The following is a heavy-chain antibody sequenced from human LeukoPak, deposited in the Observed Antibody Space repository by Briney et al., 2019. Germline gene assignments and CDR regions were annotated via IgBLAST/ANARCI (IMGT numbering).Heavy chain of an antibody. CDR1: GYTFTGYY. Sequence: ASVKVSCKASGYTFTGYYVHWVRQAPGQGLEWMGWMNPKSGCTNYAQKFEARVTMNRDTSISTAYMELSRLRFDDTAVYYCARSPDILTGEQFGFWGQGTLVPVPS. D-gene: IGHD3-9*01. CDR3: ARSPDILTGEQFGF. CDR2: MNPKSGCT. J-gene: IGHJ4*02. V-gene: IGHV1-2*02.